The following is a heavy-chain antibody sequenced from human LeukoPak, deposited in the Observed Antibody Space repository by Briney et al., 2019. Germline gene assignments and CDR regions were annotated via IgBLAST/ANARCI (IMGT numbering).Heavy chain of an antibody. J-gene: IGHJ6*03. D-gene: IGHD1-14*01. V-gene: IGHV1-69*06. CDR2: IIPIFGTA. Sequence: VASVKVSCKASGGTFSSYAISWVRQAPGQGLEWMGGIIPIFGTANYAQKFQGRVTITADKSTSTAYMELSSLRSEDTAVYYCARDIRSRYYYMDVWGKGTTVTVSS. CDR1: GGTFSSYA. CDR3: ARDIRSRYYYMDV.